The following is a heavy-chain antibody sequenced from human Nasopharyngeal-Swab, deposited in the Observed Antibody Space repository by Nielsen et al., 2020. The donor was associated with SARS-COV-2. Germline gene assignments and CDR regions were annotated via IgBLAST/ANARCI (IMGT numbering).Heavy chain of an antibody. CDR2: ISSSGSTI. CDR3: AREESTMVRGVPDY. Sequence: GESLKISCAASGFTFSDYYMSWIRQAPGKGLEWVSYISSSGSTIYYADSVKGRFTISRDNAKNSLYLQMNSLRAEDTAVYYCAREESTMVRGVPDYWGQGTLVTVSS. J-gene: IGHJ4*02. V-gene: IGHV3-11*01. CDR1: GFTFSDYY. D-gene: IGHD3-10*01.